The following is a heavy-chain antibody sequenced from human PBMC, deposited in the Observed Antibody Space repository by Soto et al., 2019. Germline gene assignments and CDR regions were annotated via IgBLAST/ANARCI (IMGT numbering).Heavy chain of an antibody. CDR2: IYYSGST. D-gene: IGHD3-10*01. CDR1: GGSISSGGYC. J-gene: IGHJ3*02. Sequence: QVQLQESGPGLVEPSQTLSLTCTVSGGSISSGGYCWSWIRQHPGKGLERIGYIYYSGSTYYNPSLKSRVTISVDTSKNQCSLKLSSVTAADTAVYYCARRHYYGSAEAFDIWGQGTMVTVSS. V-gene: IGHV4-31*03. CDR3: ARRHYYGSAEAFDI.